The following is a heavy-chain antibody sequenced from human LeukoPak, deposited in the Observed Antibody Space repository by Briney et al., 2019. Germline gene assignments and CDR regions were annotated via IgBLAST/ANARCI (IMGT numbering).Heavy chain of an antibody. D-gene: IGHD4-23*01. V-gene: IGHV1-2*02. Sequence: ASVKVSCKASGYTFTGYYMHWVRQAPGQGLEWMGWINPNSGGTNYAQKFQGRVTMTRDTSISTAYMELSRLRSDDTAVYYCARSVVSTYYYYMDVWGKGTTVTVSS. CDR3: ARSVVSTYYYYMDV. CDR1: GYTFTGYY. J-gene: IGHJ6*03. CDR2: INPNSGGT.